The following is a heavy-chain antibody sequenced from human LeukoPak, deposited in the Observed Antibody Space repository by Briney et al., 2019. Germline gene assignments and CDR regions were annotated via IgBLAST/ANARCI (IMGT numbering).Heavy chain of an antibody. CDR3: ARDRAAARMDV. D-gene: IGHD6-13*01. CDR1: GFTFRSHG. CDR2: IWYDGSNK. Sequence: GRSLRLSCAASGFTFRSHGMHWDRQAPGKELEWVAIIWYDGSNKYYADSVKGRFTISRDNSKNTLYLQMNSLRAEDTAVYYCARDRAAARMDVWGKGTTVTVSS. J-gene: IGHJ6*04. V-gene: IGHV3-33*01.